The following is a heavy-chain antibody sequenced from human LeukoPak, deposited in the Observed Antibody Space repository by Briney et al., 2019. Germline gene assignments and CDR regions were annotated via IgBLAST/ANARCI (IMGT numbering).Heavy chain of an antibody. Sequence: PSETLSLTCTVSGGSISSGSYYWSWIRQPAGKGLEWIGRIYTSGSTNYNPSLKSRVTISVDTSKNQFSLKLSSVTAADTAVYYCARGHYYYYGMGVWGQGTTVTVSS. CDR2: IYTSGST. J-gene: IGHJ6*02. V-gene: IGHV4-61*02. CDR1: GGSISSGSYY. CDR3: ARGHYYYYGMGV.